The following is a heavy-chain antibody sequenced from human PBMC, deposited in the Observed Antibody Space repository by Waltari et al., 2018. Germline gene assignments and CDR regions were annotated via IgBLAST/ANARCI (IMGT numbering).Heavy chain of an antibody. CDR2: IKYRGST. J-gene: IGHJ4*02. Sequence: QVQLQQWGAGLLKPSETLSLTCTVSGGSISSSSYYWGWIRQPPGKGLEWIGSIKYRGSTYYNPSLKSRVTISVDTSKNQFSLKLSSVTAADTAVYYCARLDYDILTASYYFDYWGQGTLVTVSS. CDR3: ARLDYDILTASYYFDY. D-gene: IGHD3-9*01. CDR1: GGSISSSSYY. V-gene: IGHV4-39*01.